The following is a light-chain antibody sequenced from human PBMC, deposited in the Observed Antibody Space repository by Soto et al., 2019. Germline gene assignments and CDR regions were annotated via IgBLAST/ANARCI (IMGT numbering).Light chain of an antibody. J-gene: IGKJ2*01. Sequence: DIQMTQSPSSLSASVGDRVAITCRASQNIGNYLSWYAQKPGKAPKLLIYGSSSLQSGVPSRFSGSGSGTHFTLPISSLQPEDFAPYSCQQSDSIPFTFGQGTKLEMK. CDR1: QNIGNY. CDR2: GSS. V-gene: IGKV1-39*01. CDR3: QQSDSIPFT.